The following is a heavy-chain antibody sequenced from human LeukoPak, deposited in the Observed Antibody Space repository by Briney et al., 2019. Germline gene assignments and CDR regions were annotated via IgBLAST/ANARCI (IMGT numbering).Heavy chain of an antibody. CDR3: ARALGNSTGDY. D-gene: IGHD7-27*01. Sequence: GGSLRLSCAASGFTFNIFWMSWVRQAPGKGLEWVANIKYDGSEEYYGDSVRGRFTISRDNAKNSLILQMNSLRGEDTAVYYCARALGNSTGDYWGQGTLVTVSS. CDR1: GFTFNIFW. V-gene: IGHV3-7*04. CDR2: IKYDGSEE. J-gene: IGHJ4*02.